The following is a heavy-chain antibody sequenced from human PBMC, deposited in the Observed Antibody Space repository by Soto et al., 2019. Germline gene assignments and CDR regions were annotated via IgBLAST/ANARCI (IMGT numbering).Heavy chain of an antibody. J-gene: IGHJ4*02. V-gene: IGHV3-30-3*01. D-gene: IGHD3-10*01. Sequence: QVQLVESGGGVVQPGRSLRLSCAASGFTFSSYAMHWVRQAPGKGLEWVAVISYDGSNKYYADSVKGRFTISRDNSKNTMYLQLDSLRVDDTAVYFCARGEYSGSYYAFWGQGTLVTVSS. CDR3: ARGEYSGSYYAF. CDR2: ISYDGSNK. CDR1: GFTFSSYA.